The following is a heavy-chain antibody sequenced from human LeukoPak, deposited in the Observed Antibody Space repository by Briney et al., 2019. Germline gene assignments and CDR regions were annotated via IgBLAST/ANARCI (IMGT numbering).Heavy chain of an antibody. Sequence: GGSLRLSCAASGFTVSYTYMSWVRQAPGMGLEWVSVIYSGGSTYYADSVKGRFTISRDNSKNTLYFRMNSLRAEDTAVYYCASTPPRYLGYFDYWGQGTLVTVSS. D-gene: IGHD3-9*01. V-gene: IGHV3-53*01. CDR2: IYSGGST. J-gene: IGHJ4*02. CDR1: GFTVSYTY. CDR3: ASTPPRYLGYFDY.